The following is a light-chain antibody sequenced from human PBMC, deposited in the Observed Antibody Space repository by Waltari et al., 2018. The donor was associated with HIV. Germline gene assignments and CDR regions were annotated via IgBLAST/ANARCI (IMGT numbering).Light chain of an antibody. J-gene: IGLJ2*01. CDR1: SSDVGGYDY. V-gene: IGLV2-11*01. CDR2: DVS. CDR3: CSYAGNYVL. Sequence: QSALTQPRSVSGSPGQSVTISCTGTSSDVGGYDYFSWYQQHPGRAPKLMIYDVSKRPSGVPDRFSGSKSDNTASLTISGLQAEDEADYYCCSYAGNYVLFGGGTKLTVL.